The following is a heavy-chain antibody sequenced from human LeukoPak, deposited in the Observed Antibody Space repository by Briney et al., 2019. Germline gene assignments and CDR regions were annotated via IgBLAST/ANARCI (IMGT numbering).Heavy chain of an antibody. CDR1: GDSVTNDFF. CDR2: FCLGRDA. V-gene: IGHV4-38-2*02. D-gene: IGHD1-14*01. J-gene: IGHJ4*02. CDR3: ARWASISREPGGFFDH. Sequence: SETLSLTCTVSGDSVTNDFFWGWVRQPPGKELEWIGSFCLGRDAYYRPSLKSRVTISVDTSKNQFSLNLNSVTAADTAVYYCARWASISREPGGFFDHWGQGTLVTVSS.